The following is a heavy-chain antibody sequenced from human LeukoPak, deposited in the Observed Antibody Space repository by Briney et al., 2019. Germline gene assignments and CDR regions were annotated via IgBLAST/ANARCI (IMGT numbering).Heavy chain of an antibody. J-gene: IGHJ4*02. CDR1: GFTFSSYG. V-gene: IGHV3-33*01. CDR3: ARDRGYRGCDY. D-gene: IGHD5-12*01. CDR2: IWYDGSNK. Sequence: GGFLRLSCAASGFTFSSYGMHWVRQAPGKGLEWVAVIWYDGSNKYYADSVKGRFTISRYNSKNTLYLQMSSLRAEDTAVYYCARDRGYRGCDYWGQGTLVTVSS.